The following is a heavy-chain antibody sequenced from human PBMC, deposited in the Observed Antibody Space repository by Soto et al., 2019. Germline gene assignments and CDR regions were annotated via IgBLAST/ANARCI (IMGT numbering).Heavy chain of an antibody. CDR2: ISRSGDTT. CDR1: GSTFSAFC. V-gene: IGHV3-23*01. Sequence: EVQLLESGGALAQPGGSLRLSCAASGSTFSAFCMNWVRQAPGKGLEWVSAISRSGDTTYYADSVKGRFTIPRDNSKNTLYLEMNSLTGEATAVYYCAKGGFWVHYGMDVWGQGTTVIVSS. D-gene: IGHD2-15*01. CDR3: AKGGFWVHYGMDV. J-gene: IGHJ6*02.